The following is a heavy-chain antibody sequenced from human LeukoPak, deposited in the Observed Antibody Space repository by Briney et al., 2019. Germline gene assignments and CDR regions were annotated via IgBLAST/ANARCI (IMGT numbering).Heavy chain of an antibody. Sequence: GSSVKVSCKASGGTFSSYAISWVRQAPGQGLEWMGRVIPIFGTANYAQKFQGRVTITTDESTSTAYMELSSLRSEDTAVYYCARTKSIVGATYFDYWGQGTLVTVSS. V-gene: IGHV1-69*05. CDR3: ARTKSIVGATYFDY. CDR1: GGTFSSYA. J-gene: IGHJ4*02. D-gene: IGHD1-26*01. CDR2: VIPIFGTA.